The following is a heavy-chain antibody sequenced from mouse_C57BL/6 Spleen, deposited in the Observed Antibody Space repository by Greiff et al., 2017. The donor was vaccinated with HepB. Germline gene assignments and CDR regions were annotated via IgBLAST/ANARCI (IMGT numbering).Heavy chain of an antibody. CDR2: ILPGSGST. D-gene: IGHD3-1*01. J-gene: IGHJ2*01. CDR3: AKKEVQLWLRGYFDY. Sequence: QVQLQQSGAELMKPGASVKLSCKATGYTFTGYWIEWVKQRPGHGLEWIGEILPGSGSTNYNEKFKGKATFTADTSSNTAYMQLSSLTTEDSAIYYCAKKEVQLWLRGYFDYWGQGTTLTVSS. V-gene: IGHV1-9*01. CDR1: GYTFTGYW.